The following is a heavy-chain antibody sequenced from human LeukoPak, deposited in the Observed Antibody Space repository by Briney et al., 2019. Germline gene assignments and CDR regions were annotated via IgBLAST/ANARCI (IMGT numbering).Heavy chain of an antibody. V-gene: IGHV4-34*01. Sequence: KPSETLSLTCAVYGGSFSGYYWSWIRQPPGKGLDWIGEINHSGSTNYNPSLKSRVTISVDTSKNQFSLKLSSVTAADTAVYYCARDRAPITMVRGVTFDYWGQGTLVTVSS. CDR3: ARDRAPITMVRGVTFDY. D-gene: IGHD3-10*01. CDR1: GGSFSGYY. CDR2: INHSGST. J-gene: IGHJ4*02.